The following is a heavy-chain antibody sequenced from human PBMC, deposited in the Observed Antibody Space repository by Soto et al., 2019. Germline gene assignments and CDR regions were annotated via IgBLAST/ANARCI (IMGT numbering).Heavy chain of an antibody. D-gene: IGHD4-17*01. CDR3: AKGALTAVVINY. CDR1: GFTFSTYA. Sequence: EVQLLESGGGLVQPGGSLRLSCAVSGFTFSTYAMSWVRQAPGKGLEWVSSISGRGERTDYAESVKGRFTISRDNSKNTLYLPMNSLRAEDTAVYYCAKGALTAVVINYWGQGTLVTVFS. J-gene: IGHJ4*02. CDR2: ISGRGERT. V-gene: IGHV3-23*01.